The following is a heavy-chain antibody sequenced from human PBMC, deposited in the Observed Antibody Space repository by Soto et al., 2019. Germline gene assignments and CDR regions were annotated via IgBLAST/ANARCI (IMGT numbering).Heavy chain of an antibody. D-gene: IGHD3-9*01. V-gene: IGHV4-59*08. J-gene: IGHJ4*02. CDR3: ARHPLNLYDILTGYFDY. Sequence: PSETLSLTCTVSGGSISSYYWSWIRQPPGKALEWIGFMYFGGSFNYNPSLTSRATISVDTSKNQFSLKLSSVTAADTAVYYCARHPLNLYDILTGYFDYWGQGTLVTVSS. CDR1: GGSISSYY. CDR2: MYFGGSF.